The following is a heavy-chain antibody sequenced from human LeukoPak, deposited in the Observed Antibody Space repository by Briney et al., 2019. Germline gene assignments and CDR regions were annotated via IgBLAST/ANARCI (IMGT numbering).Heavy chain of an antibody. CDR1: GYTFTGYY. J-gene: IGHJ4*02. D-gene: IGHD4-17*01. CDR3: ASSITVTITYFDY. V-gene: IGHV1-2*02. CDR2: INPNSGGT. Sequence: ASVKVSCKASGYTFTGYYVHWVRQAPGQGLEWMGWINPNSGGTNYAQKFQGRVTMTRDTSISTAYMELSRLRSDDTAVYYCASSITVTITYFDYWGQGTLVTVSS.